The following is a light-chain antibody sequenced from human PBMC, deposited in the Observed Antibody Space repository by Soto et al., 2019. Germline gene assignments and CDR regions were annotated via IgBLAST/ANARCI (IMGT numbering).Light chain of an antibody. CDR2: KVS. CDR3: QQYGSSPNT. V-gene: IGKV2-24*01. J-gene: IGKJ1*01. CDR1: QSLLHSDGNTY. Sequence: DIVMTQTPLSSPVTLGQAASISCRSSQSLLHSDGNTYLSWFQQRPGQPPRLLIYKVSDRFSGVPYRLSGSGAGTDFTLTISRVEAEDFAVYYCQQYGSSPNTFGQVTKVDIK.